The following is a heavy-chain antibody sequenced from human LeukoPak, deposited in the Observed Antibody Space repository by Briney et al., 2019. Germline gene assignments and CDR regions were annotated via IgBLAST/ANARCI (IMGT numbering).Heavy chain of an antibody. D-gene: IGHD4-23*01. CDR1: GFTFSSYA. J-gene: IGHJ4*02. Sequence: GGSLRLSCSASGFTFSSYAMHWVRQAPGKGLEWVAVISYDGSNKYYADSVKGRFTISRDNSKNTLYLQMNSLRVEDTAVYYCARDRLDYGGNSEDYWGQGTLVTVSS. V-gene: IGHV3-30-3*01. CDR3: ARDRLDYGGNSEDY. CDR2: ISYDGSNK.